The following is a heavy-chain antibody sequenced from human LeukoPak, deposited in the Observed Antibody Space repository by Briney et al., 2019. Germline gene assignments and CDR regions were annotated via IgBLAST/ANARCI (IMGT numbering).Heavy chain of an antibody. CDR1: GFTFSDYY. Sequence: PGGSLRLSCAASGFTFSDYYMSWIRQAPGKGLEWVSSISESGGTTDYADSVKGRFAISRDNSKNTLYLQMNSLRAEDTAVYYCARQWLINGWGQGILVTVSS. CDR3: ARQWLING. CDR2: ISESGGTT. D-gene: IGHD6-19*01. V-gene: IGHV3-23*01. J-gene: IGHJ4*02.